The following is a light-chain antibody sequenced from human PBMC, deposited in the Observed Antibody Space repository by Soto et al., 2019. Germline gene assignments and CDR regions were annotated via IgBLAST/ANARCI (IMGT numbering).Light chain of an antibody. CDR2: EVS. J-gene: IGKJ5*01. CDR1: PSLLSSGGETY. Sequence: DIVVSQTPLSLSVTPGQPASISCRSSPSLLSSGGETYLFWYLQRPGQSPQLLIYEVSNRISAVPDRFSGSGSGTDFTLKISRVEAEDAGVYYCMQSTQLPLTFGQGTRLEIK. CDR3: MQSTQLPLT. V-gene: IGKV2D-29*02.